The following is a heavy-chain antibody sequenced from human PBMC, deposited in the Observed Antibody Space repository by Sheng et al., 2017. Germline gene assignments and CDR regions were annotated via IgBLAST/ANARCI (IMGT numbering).Heavy chain of an antibody. CDR3: ATTNDNYDFWSGPGTWFDP. CDR1: GFTFSSYW. J-gene: IGHJ5*02. Sequence: EVQLVESGGGLVQPGGSLRLSCAASGFTFSSYWMSWVRQAPGKGLEWVANIKQDGSEKYYVDSVKGRFTISRDNAKNSLYLQMNSLRAEDTAVYYCATTNDNYDFWSGPGTWFDPWGQGTLVTVSS. D-gene: IGHD3-3*01. CDR2: IKQDGSEK. V-gene: IGHV3-7*01.